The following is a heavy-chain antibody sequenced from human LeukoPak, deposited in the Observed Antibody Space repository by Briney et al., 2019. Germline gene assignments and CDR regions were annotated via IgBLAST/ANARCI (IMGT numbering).Heavy chain of an antibody. D-gene: IGHD4-11*01. V-gene: IGHV3-30*18. CDR2: ISSDGSIT. J-gene: IGHJ4*02. CDR3: AKSKSPYPMDYIFDF. Sequence: GGSLRLSCAASGFSFSSYGMHWVRQAPGKGLEWVAVISSDGSITKYGDSVKGRFTISRDNSKNTLYVQMNSLRTDDAAVYYCAKSKSPYPMDYIFDFWGQGTLVTVSS. CDR1: GFSFSSYG.